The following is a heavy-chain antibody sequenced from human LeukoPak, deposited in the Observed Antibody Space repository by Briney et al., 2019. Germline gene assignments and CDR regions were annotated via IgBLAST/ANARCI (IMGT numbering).Heavy chain of an antibody. V-gene: IGHV1-69*13. D-gene: IGHD3-22*01. Sequence: ASVKVSCKASGGTFSSYAISWVRQAPGQGLDWMGVIIPIFGTANSAQKFQGRVTIPADESTSTAYMELSSLRSEDTAVYSCARPRSGYAAEYFQHWGQGTLVTVSS. J-gene: IGHJ1*01. CDR3: ARPRSGYAAEYFQH. CDR1: GGTFSSYA. CDR2: IIPIFGTA.